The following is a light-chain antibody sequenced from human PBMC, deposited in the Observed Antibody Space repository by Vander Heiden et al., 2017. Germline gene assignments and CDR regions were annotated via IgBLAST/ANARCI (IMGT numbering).Light chain of an antibody. Sequence: SSALTQDPAVSVALGPTVRLTCQGDSIRSDYASWYQQKPGQAPVLVIYGKNNRHSGIPERCSGSSSGNTASLTSTGAQAEEEADYYCNSRDSSGNHWVFGGGTKLTVL. V-gene: IGLV3-19*01. CDR2: GKN. J-gene: IGLJ3*02. CDR1: SIRSDY. CDR3: NSRDSSGNHWV.